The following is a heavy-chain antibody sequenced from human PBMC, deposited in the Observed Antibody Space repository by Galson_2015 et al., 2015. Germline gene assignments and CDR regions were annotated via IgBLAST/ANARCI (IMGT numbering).Heavy chain of an antibody. Sequence: SLRLSCAASGFTFSTYSMNWVRRAPGKELEWVSYISSTSDTIYYADSVKGRFTISRDNAKNSLFLQMNSLRAEDTAVYYCARDLPRPQCYPFLGGCGILVTVSS. J-gene: IGHJ2*01. V-gene: IGHV3-48*01. CDR1: GFTFSTYS. D-gene: IGHD2-15*01. CDR2: ISSTSDTI. CDR3: ARDLPRPQCYPFL.